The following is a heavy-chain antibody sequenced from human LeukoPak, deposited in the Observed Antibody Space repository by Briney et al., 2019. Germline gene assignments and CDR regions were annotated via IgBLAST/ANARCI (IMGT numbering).Heavy chain of an antibody. D-gene: IGHD3-10*01. CDR2: IYYSGST. CDR1: SDSINNFY. CDR3: ARLARLTLIRGITGYHSLDV. V-gene: IGHV4-59*01. Sequence: SETLSLTCTVSSDSINNFYCSWIRQPPEGGLEYIGYIYYSGSTNYNPSLKSRLTISIDTSKSQFSMKLSSVTAADTAVYYCARLARLTLIRGITGYHSLDVWGKGTKVTVSS. J-gene: IGHJ6*04.